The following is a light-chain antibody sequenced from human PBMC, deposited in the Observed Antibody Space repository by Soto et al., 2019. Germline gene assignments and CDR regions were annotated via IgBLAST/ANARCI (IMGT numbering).Light chain of an antibody. CDR3: QQYGSSLFT. CDR2: SAS. CDR1: QSVTGSN. V-gene: IGKV3-20*01. Sequence: EIVLTQSPDTLSLSPGERATLSCRASQSVTGSNLAWYPQKPGQAPRLLIYSASNRATGIPEQFSGSGSGTDFTLTISGLEPEDFAVYYCQQYGSSLFTFGQGTRLEIK. J-gene: IGKJ5*01.